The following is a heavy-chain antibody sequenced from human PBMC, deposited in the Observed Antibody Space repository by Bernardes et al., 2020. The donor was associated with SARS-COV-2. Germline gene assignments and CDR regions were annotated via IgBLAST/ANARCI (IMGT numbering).Heavy chain of an antibody. CDR2: ISSYNGNT. CDR1: GYTFTSYG. CDR3: ARDKAVFGYYDILTGYYPTDY. V-gene: IGHV1-18*01. Sequence: ASVKVSCKASGYTFTSYGISWVRQAPGQGLEWMGWISSYNGNTNYAQKLQGRVTMTTDTSTSTPYMELRSLRSDDTAVYYWARDKAVFGYYDILTGYYPTDYWGQGTLVTVSS. D-gene: IGHD3-9*01. J-gene: IGHJ4*02.